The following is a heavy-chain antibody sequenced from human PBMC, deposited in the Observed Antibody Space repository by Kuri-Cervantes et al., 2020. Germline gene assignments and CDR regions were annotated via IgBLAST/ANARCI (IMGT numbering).Heavy chain of an antibody. CDR1: GYTFTSCD. D-gene: IGHD5-18*01. Sequence: ASEKVSCKASGYTFTSCDINWVRQATGQGLEWMGWMNPNSGNTGYAQKFQGRVTMTRDTSISTAYMELSRLRSDDTAVYYCAREVDTAMFFNGMDVWGQGTTVTVSS. CDR2: MNPNSGNT. V-gene: IGHV1-8*01. J-gene: IGHJ6*02. CDR3: AREVDTAMFFNGMDV.